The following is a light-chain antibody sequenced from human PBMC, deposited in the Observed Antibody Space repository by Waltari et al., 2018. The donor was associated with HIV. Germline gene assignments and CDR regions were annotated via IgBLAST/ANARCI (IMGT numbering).Light chain of an antibody. CDR3: MQGTHWPPT. V-gene: IGKV2D-30*01. Sequence: EVVMSQFPLSLAVTPGQPASISCTSSEGLVYRDGNTYLNWFHQRPGQSPRRLIFRVSNWCPGVPDRFRGSGSHTNFTLEITRVQSDDVGIFYCMQGTHWPPTFGQGTRLEI. J-gene: IGKJ2*01. CDR2: RVS. CDR1: EGLVYRDGNTY.